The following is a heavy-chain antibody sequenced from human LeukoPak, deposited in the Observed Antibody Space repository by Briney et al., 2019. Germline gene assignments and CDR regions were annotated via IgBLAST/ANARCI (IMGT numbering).Heavy chain of an antibody. CDR2: ISGSGGST. D-gene: IGHD2-2*01. CDR1: GFTFSSYA. V-gene: IGHV3-23*01. CDR3: TKDQKKYCSRTSCHVFDI. Sequence: PGGSLRLSCAASGFTFSSYAMSWVRQAPGKGLEWVSAISGSGGSTYYADSVKGRFTISRDNSRNTLYLQMNSLRAEDTAVYHCTKDQKKYCSRTSCHVFDIWGQGTVVTVSS. J-gene: IGHJ3*02.